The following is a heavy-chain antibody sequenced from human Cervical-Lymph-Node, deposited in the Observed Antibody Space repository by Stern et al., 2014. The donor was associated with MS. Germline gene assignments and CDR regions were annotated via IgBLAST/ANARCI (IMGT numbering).Heavy chain of an antibody. CDR2: IYYSVAT. D-gene: IGHD1-1*01. J-gene: IGHJ6*02. CDR1: GGSINNGDYY. V-gene: IGHV4-31*03. Sequence: QGQLQGSGPGLVKPSQTLSLTCTVSGGSINNGDYYWSWVRQHPGKGLEWLGYIYYSVATYYNPSLKGRLTISVDTSKRHFSLKLTSVTAADTAVYYCARELSGMYGMDVWGQGTTVTVSS. CDR3: ARELSGMYGMDV.